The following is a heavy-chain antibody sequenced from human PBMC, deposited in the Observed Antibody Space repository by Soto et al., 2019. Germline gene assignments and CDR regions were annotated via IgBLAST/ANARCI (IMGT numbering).Heavy chain of an antibody. V-gene: IGHV4-59*01. CDR1: DGSISSYY. Sequence: PSETLSLTCTVSDGSISSYYRSWIRQPPGKGLEWIGYIYYSGSTNYNPSLKSRVTISVDTSKNQFSLKLSSVTAADTAVYYCARGGFLGYCSGGSCYSDWFDPWGQGTLVTVSS. J-gene: IGHJ5*02. D-gene: IGHD2-15*01. CDR3: ARGGFLGYCSGGSCYSDWFDP. CDR2: IYYSGST.